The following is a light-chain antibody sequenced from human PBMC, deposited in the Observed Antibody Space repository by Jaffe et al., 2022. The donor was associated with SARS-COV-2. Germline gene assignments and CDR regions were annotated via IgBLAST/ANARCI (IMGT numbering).Light chain of an antibody. J-gene: IGKJ1*01. Sequence: EIVMTQSPVTLSVSPGERATLSCRASQSVSSNLAWYQQKPGQAPRLLMYGASTRATGIPARFSGSGSGTEFTLTISSLQSEDFAVYYCQQYNNWSWTFGQGTKVEIK. V-gene: IGKV3-15*01. CDR2: GAS. CDR3: QQYNNWSWT. CDR1: QSVSSN.